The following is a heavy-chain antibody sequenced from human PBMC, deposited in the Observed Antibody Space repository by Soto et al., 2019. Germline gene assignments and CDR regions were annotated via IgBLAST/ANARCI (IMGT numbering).Heavy chain of an antibody. Sequence: ESLKISCKGSGYSFTSYWISWVRQMPGKGLEWMGRIDPSDSYTNYSPSFQGHVTISADKSISTAYLQWSSLKASDTAMYYCARLLNYGSGSYAPYYYYYYGMDVWGQGTTVTVSS. CDR1: GYSFTSYW. D-gene: IGHD3-10*01. J-gene: IGHJ6*02. CDR2: IDPSDSYT. V-gene: IGHV5-10-1*01. CDR3: ARLLNYGSGSYAPYYYYYYGMDV.